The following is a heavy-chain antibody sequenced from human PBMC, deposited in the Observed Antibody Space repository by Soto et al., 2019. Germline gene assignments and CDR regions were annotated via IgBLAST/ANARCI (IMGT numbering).Heavy chain of an antibody. D-gene: IGHD1-1*01. CDR2: VSASGLNT. J-gene: IGHJ4*02. CDR1: GFTFSTYA. CDR3: AKDRRRRTSGYFFEY. Sequence: EVQLLESGGKLVQPGGSLTLSCAASGFTFSTYAMAWVRQAPGKGLEWVSGVSASGLNTDYADPVKGRFYISRDNSKNTVALHMNSLRAEDAALYYCAKDRRRRTSGYFFEYWGQGTPVTVSS. V-gene: IGHV3-23*01.